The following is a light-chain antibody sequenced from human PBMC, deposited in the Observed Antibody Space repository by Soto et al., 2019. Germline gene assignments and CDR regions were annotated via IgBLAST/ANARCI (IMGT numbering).Light chain of an antibody. CDR1: QTINDNF. CDR3: QQYENSPEIS. Sequence: VLPQSPGTLSSPPAERATLSCTTSQTINDNFSAWYQQKPGQSPIRLISGVSIRAPGIPDRFSGSGSETYFTLTISRLEPEDFAFYYCQQYENSPEISFGPGTQV. V-gene: IGKV3-20*01. J-gene: IGKJ3*01. CDR2: GVS.